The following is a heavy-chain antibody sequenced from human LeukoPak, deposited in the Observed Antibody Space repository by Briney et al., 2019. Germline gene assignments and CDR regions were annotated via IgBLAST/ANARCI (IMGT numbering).Heavy chain of an antibody. V-gene: IGHV4-34*01. D-gene: IGHD3-3*01. J-gene: IGHJ4*02. CDR2: INHSGST. CDR3: ARVSIGRFLEEYYFDY. Sequence: PSETLSLTCTVSGGSISSYYWSWLRQPPGKGLEWIGEINHSGSTNYNPSLKSRVTISVDTSKNQFSLKLSSVTAADTAVYYCARVSIGRFLEEYYFDYWGQGTLVAVSS. CDR1: GGSISSYY.